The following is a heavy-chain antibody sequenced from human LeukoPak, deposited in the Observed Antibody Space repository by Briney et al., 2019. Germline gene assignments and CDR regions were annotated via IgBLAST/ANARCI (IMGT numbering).Heavy chain of an antibody. D-gene: IGHD3-22*01. CDR3: AKPLIPEYYYDSSGYYPGAFDI. CDR2: RRYDGSNK. J-gene: IGHJ3*02. CDR1: GFTFSSYG. V-gene: IGHV3-30*02. Sequence: GGSLRLSCAASGFTFSSYGMHWVRQAPGKGLEWVAFRRYDGSNKYYADSVKGRFTISRDNSKNTLYLQMNSLRAEDTAVYYCAKPLIPEYYYDSSGYYPGAFDIWGQGTMVTVSS.